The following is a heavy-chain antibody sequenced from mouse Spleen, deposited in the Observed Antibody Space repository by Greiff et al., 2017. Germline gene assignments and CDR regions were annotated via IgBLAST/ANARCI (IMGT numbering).Heavy chain of an antibody. D-gene: IGHD2-14*01. CDR2: ISSGSSTI. CDR3: ATYYRYDFDY. CDR1: GFTFSDYG. J-gene: IGHJ2*01. Sequence: EVQLVESGGGLVKPGGSLKLSCAASGFTFSDYGMHWVRQAPEKGLEWVAYISSGSSTIYYADTVKGRFTISRDNAKNTLFLQMTSLRSEDTAMYYCATYYRYDFDYWGQGTTLTVSS. V-gene: IGHV5-17*01.